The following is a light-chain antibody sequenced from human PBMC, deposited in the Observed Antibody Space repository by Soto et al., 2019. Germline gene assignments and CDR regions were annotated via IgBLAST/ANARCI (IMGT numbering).Light chain of an antibody. CDR3: QQYGSSGT. CDR2: GAS. CDR1: QSVSNNY. V-gene: IGKV3-20*01. Sequence: EIVSTRLPGISFLSTGERATLSCRASQSVSNNYLAWYQQKPGKAPRLLIYGASNRATGIPDRFSGSGSGTDFTLTISRLEPEDFAVYYCQQYGSSGTFGQGTKVDI. J-gene: IGKJ1*01.